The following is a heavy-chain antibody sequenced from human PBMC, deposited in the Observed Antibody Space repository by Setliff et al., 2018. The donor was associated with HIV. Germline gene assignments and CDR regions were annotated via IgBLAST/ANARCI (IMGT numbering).Heavy chain of an antibody. CDR3: ERGGNSGTYWGYYYYMDV. J-gene: IGHJ6*03. V-gene: IGHV4-4*08. D-gene: IGHD1-26*01. CDR1: GGSINSYS. CDR2: KHTSGST. Sequence: PSETLSLTCSVSGGSINSYSWNWVRQPPGKGLEWIAYKHTSGSTNYNPSLKSRVIIAVDTSKNQFSLRLSPVTAADTAIYYCERGGNSGTYWGYYYYMDVWGKGTTVTVSS.